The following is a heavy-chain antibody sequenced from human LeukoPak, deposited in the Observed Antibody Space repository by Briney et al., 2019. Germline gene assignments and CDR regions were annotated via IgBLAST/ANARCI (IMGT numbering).Heavy chain of an antibody. CDR2: IYYSGST. CDR1: GGSISSYY. CDR3: ARSAPFYDSSGYYYYY. Sequence: SESLCLTCTVSGGSISSYYWSWIRQPPGKGLEWIGYIYYSGSTNYNPSLKSRVTISVDTSKNQFSLMLSSVTAADTAVYYCARSAPFYDSSGYYYYYWGQGTLVTVSS. J-gene: IGHJ4*02. V-gene: IGHV4-59*01. D-gene: IGHD3-22*01.